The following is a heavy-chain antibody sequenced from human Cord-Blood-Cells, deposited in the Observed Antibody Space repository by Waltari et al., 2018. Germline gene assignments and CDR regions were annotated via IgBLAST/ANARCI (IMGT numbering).Heavy chain of an antibody. V-gene: IGHV3-23*01. D-gene: IGHD3-3*01. CDR3: AKGYYDFWSGYYFDY. Sequence: SWVRQAPGKGLEWVSAISGSGGSTYYADSVKGRFTISRDNSKNTLYLQMNSLRAEDTAVYYCAKGYYDFWSGYYFDYWGQGTLVTVSS. J-gene: IGHJ4*02. CDR2: ISGSGGST.